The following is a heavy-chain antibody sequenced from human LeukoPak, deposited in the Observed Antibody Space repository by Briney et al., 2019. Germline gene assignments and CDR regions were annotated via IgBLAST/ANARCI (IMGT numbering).Heavy chain of an antibody. CDR1: GYTFTSYG. CDR2: ISAYNGNT. CDR3: ATGSVLDTAMVYYYYYGMDV. Sequence: ASVKVSCKASGYTFTSYGISWVRQAPGQGLEWMGWISAYNGNTNYAQKLQGRVTMTTDTSTSTAYMELRSLRSDDTAVYYCATGSVLDTAMVYYYYYGMDVWGQGTTVTVSS. V-gene: IGHV1-18*01. D-gene: IGHD5-18*01. J-gene: IGHJ6*02.